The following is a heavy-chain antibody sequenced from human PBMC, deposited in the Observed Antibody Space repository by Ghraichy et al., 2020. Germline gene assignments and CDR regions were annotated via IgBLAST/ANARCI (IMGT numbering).Heavy chain of an antibody. Sequence: GGSLRLSCAASGFHLGIYSMIWVRQAPGKGLEWVSSISSISEYISSADSVKGRFTISRDNAKKSLYLQMNSLRAEDTAVYYCAREDCSSISCFAKVPGYWCQGTLVTVSS. J-gene: IGHJ4*02. CDR2: ISSISEYI. CDR1: GFHLGIYS. D-gene: IGHD2-2*01. V-gene: IGHV3-21*01. CDR3: AREDCSSISCFAKVPGY.